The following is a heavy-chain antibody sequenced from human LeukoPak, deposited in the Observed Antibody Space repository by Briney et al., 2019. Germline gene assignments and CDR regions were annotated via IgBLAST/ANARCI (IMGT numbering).Heavy chain of an antibody. J-gene: IGHJ4*02. CDR3: AKNSGGNWYSHLDY. CDR1: GFTFSNYG. V-gene: IGHV3-23*01. Sequence: GGSLGLSCAGSGFTFSNYGMTWVRQAPGKGLEWVSGISGSGGSTYYADSVKGRFTISRDNSKNTVYLQMNSLRAEDTAVYYCAKNSGGNWYSHLDYWGQGTLVTVYS. D-gene: IGHD2-15*01. CDR2: ISGSGGST.